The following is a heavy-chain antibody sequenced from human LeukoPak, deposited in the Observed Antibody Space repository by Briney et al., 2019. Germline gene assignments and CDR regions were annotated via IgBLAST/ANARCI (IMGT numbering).Heavy chain of an antibody. V-gene: IGHV1-18*01. D-gene: IGHD3-22*01. Sequence: ASVKVSCKASGYTFNSYGISWVRQAPGQGLEWMGWISAYNGNTKYAQKLQGRVTMTTDTSTSTAYMELRSLRSDDTAVYYCAREGPYDSSGYPHYWGKGTLVTVSS. CDR2: ISAYNGNT. J-gene: IGHJ4*02. CDR1: GYTFNSYG. CDR3: AREGPYDSSGYPHY.